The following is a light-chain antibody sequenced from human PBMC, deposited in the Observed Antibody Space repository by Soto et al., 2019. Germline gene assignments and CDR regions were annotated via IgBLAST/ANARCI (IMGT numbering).Light chain of an antibody. J-gene: IGLJ2*01. CDR1: SGHSNYA. V-gene: IGLV4-69*01. CDR3: QTWGSGIVV. Sequence: QPVLTQSPSASASLGASVKLTCTLSSGHSNYAIAWHQQQSEKGPRYLMKLNSDGSHSKGDGIPDRFSGSSSGAERYLTISSVQAEDEDDYYCQTWGSGIVVFGGGTKLTVL. CDR2: LNSDGSH.